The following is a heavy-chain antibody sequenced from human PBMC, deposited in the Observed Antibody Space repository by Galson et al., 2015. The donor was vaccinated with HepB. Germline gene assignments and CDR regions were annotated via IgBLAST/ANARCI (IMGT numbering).Heavy chain of an antibody. CDR2: ISAYNHNT. D-gene: IGHD2-15*01. CDR3: ARGALIVVVDATPNNWFDP. Sequence: SVKVSCKASGYTFSSYPITWVRQAPGQGLEWMGWISAYNHNTNYAQKLQGRVIMTTDTSTSTAYMELRSLRSDDTAVYYCARGALIVVVDATPNNWFDPWGQGTLVTVSS. V-gene: IGHV1-18*01. J-gene: IGHJ5*02. CDR1: GYTFSSYP.